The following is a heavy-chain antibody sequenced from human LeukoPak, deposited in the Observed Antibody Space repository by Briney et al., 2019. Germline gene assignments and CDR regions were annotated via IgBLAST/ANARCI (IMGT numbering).Heavy chain of an antibody. CDR2: FDPEDGET. Sequence: DSVTVSCKVSGYTLTELSMHWVRQAPGKGLEWMGGFDPEDGETIYAQKFQGRVTMTEDTSTDTAYMELSSLRSEDTAVYYCATVLCCHGMDVWGQGTTVTVSS. J-gene: IGHJ6*02. CDR1: GYTLTELS. V-gene: IGHV1-24*01. D-gene: IGHD3-10*01. CDR3: ATVLCCHGMDV.